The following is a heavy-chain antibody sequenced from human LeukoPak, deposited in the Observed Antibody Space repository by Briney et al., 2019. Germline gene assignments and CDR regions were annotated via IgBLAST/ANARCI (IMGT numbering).Heavy chain of an antibody. CDR2: IYYSGST. J-gene: IGHJ4*02. V-gene: IGHV4-39*01. CDR1: GGSISSRSYY. Sequence: SETLSLTCTVSGGSISSRSYYWGWIRQPPGKGLEWTGSIYYSGSTYYNPSLKSRVSISVDTSKNQFSLKLNSVTAADTAVYYCARQYYYDSSGYPLDYWGRGTLVTVSS. D-gene: IGHD3-22*01. CDR3: ARQYYYDSSGYPLDY.